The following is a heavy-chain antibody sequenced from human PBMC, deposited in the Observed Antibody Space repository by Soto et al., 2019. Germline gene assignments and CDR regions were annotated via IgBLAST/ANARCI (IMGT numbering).Heavy chain of an antibody. CDR1: GGSISSHY. Sequence: TSETLSLTCTVSGGSISSHYWSWIRQPPGKRLEWIGCIHYSGSTNNNPSLKSRITISVDTSNNQFSLNLSSVTAADTAVYYCARLQGYCIRTSCSGYYAMDVWGQGTTVTVSS. J-gene: IGHJ6*02. CDR2: IHYSGST. CDR3: ARLQGYCIRTSCSGYYAMDV. D-gene: IGHD2-2*01. V-gene: IGHV4-59*08.